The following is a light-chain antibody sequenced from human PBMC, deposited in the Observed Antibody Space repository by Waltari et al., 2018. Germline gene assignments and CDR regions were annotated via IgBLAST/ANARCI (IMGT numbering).Light chain of an antibody. CDR2: GAS. CDR1: QSIANKY. V-gene: IGKV3-20*01. CDR3: QQYGTSVT. Sequence: EIVLTQSPGTLSLSPGDRATLSCRASQSIANKYVTWYRQRPGQPPSLLILGASTRASGVPDRCNGSGFGTEFTLTISRLEHEDFAVYYCQQYGTSVTFGGGTKLEIK. J-gene: IGKJ4*01.